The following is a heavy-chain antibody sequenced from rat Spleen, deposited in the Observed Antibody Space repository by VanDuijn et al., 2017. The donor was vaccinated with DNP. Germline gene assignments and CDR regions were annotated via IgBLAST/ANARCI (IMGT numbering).Heavy chain of an antibody. CDR3: ARGLNYGGYNYYWYFDF. J-gene: IGHJ1*01. V-gene: IGHV3-3*01. CDR2: INIAGST. CDR1: GYSITRSYR. Sequence: DVQLQESGPGLVKPSQSLSLTCSVTGYSITRSYRWNWIRKFPGNKLEWMGYINIAGSTNYNPSLKSRISITRETSKNQFFLQLNSITTEDTATYYCARGLNYGGYNYYWYFDFWGPGTMVTVSS. D-gene: IGHD1-11*01.